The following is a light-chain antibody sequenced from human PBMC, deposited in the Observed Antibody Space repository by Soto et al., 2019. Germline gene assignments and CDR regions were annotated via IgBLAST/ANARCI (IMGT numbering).Light chain of an antibody. CDR3: QQYHNWPPLT. CDR2: GAS. CDR1: QSVNSN. V-gene: IGKV3-15*01. Sequence: EIVMTQSPVTLSVSPGERATLSCRASQSVNSNLAWYQQKPGQAPRLLIYGASTRATGIPARFSGSGSGTEFTLTISSLQSEDFAVYYCQQYHNWPPLTFGGGTKVEIK. J-gene: IGKJ4*01.